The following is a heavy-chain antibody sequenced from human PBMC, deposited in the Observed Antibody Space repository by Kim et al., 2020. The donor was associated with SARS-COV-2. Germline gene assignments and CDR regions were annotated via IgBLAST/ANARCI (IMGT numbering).Heavy chain of an antibody. V-gene: IGHV3-20*01. D-gene: IGHD2-2*02. J-gene: IGHJ4*02. Sequence: SVKGRFTISRDTAKNSLYLQMNSMRAEDTALYHCAREYCSSTSCYKNYFDYWGQGTLVTVSS. CDR3: AREYCSSTSCYKNYFDY.